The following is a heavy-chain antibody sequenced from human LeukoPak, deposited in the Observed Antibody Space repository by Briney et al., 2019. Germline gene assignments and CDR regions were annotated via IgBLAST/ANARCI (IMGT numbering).Heavy chain of an antibody. CDR1: GFTFSTYS. CDR2: ICSSSSTI. J-gene: IGHJ4*02. CDR3: ARRITASGKHYFDH. V-gene: IGHV3-48*01. Sequence: GGSLRLSCAASGFTFSTYSVNWVRQAPGQGLEWVSYICSSSSTIYYADSVQGRFTLSRDNANNSLYLQMNSQRAEDTAVYYCARRITASGKHYFDHWGQGTLVTVSS. D-gene: IGHD6-25*01.